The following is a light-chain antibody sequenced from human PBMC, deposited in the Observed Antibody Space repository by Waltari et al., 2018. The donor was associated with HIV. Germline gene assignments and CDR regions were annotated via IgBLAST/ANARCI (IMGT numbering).Light chain of an antibody. V-gene: IGKV3-15*01. CDR2: GAS. Sequence: EIVMTQSPATLSVSTGERATLSCRASQSISSNLAWYQQKPGQAPRLLIYGASTRATGIPARFSGSGSGTEFTLTISSLQSEDFAVYSCHQYNNWPPYTFGQGTKLEIK. CDR1: QSISSN. CDR3: HQYNNWPPYT. J-gene: IGKJ2*01.